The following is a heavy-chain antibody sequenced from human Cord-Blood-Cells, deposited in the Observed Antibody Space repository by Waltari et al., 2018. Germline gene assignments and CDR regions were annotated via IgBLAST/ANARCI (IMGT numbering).Heavy chain of an antibody. Sequence: QVQLVQSGAEVKKPGASVKVSCKASGYTFTSYDIKWVGQATGQGLEWMGWMNPNSGNTGYAQKFQGRVTITRNTSISTAYMELSSLRSEDTAVYYCARGYGYSYGVDYWGQGTLVTVSS. CDR3: ARGYGYSYGVDY. CDR2: MNPNSGNT. V-gene: IGHV1-8*01. J-gene: IGHJ4*02. D-gene: IGHD5-18*01. CDR1: GYTFTSYD.